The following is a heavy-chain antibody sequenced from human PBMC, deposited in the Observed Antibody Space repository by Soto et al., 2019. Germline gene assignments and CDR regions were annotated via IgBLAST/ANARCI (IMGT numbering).Heavy chain of an antibody. CDR1: GFSLTTDGGG. D-gene: IGHD4-4*01. J-gene: IGHJ4*02. CDR3: AHRTTVTSGIN. V-gene: IGHV2-5*01. Sequence: QITLKESGPTLVNPTQTLTLTCTFSGFSLTTDGGGVDWIRQPPGKALEWLGLIYWNDEERYRPSLQSRLTITKDTSRNQVVLTMTNMDPVDTATYYCAHRTTVTSGINWGQGTLVTVSS. CDR2: IYWNDEE.